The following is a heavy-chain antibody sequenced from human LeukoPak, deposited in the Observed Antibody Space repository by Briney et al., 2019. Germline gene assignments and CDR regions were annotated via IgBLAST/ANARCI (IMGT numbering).Heavy chain of an antibody. D-gene: IGHD3-10*01. J-gene: IGHJ3*02. Sequence: SETLSLTCAVYGGSFSGYYWSWIRQPPGKGPEWIGEINHSGSTNYNPSLKSRVTISVDTSKNQFSLKLSSVTAADTAVYYCARDGSGATDAFDIWGQGTMVTVSS. CDR3: ARDGSGATDAFDI. CDR2: INHSGST. V-gene: IGHV4-34*01. CDR1: GGSFSGYY.